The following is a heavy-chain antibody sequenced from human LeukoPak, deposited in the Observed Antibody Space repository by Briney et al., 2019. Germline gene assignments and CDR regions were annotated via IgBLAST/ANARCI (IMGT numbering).Heavy chain of an antibody. Sequence: GGSLRLSCAASGFTFSSYAISWVREAPGKGLEWVSGISSSAGNTNYADSVKGRFTISRDNSKNTLYLQMNSLRVEDTAVYYCAKAQLRVTTGIDNWGQGTLVTVSS. CDR1: GFTFSSYA. V-gene: IGHV3-23*01. J-gene: IGHJ4*02. D-gene: IGHD4-17*01. CDR2: ISSSAGNT. CDR3: AKAQLRVTTGIDN.